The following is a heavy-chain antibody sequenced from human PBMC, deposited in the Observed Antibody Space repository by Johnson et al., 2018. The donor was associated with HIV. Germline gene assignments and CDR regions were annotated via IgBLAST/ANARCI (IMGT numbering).Heavy chain of an antibody. CDR2: ISYDGGSK. CDR3: ARGDIVVVPAATRAQDAFDI. J-gene: IGHJ3*02. Sequence: QVQLVESGGGLVQPGGSLRLSCAASGFTFSDYYMSWIRQAPGKGLEWVAVISYDGGSKYYADSVKGRFTISRDNAKNSLYLQMNSLRAEDTAVYYCARGDIVVVPAATRAQDAFDIWGQGTMVTVSS. D-gene: IGHD2-2*01. CDR1: GFTFSDYY. V-gene: IGHV3-30-3*01.